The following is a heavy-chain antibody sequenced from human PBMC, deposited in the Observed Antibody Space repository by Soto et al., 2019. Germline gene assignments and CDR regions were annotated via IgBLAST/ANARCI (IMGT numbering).Heavy chain of an antibody. Sequence: QVQLVQSGAEVKKPGASVKVSCKASGYTFTSYALHWVRQAPGQRLEWMGWMNVGNGNTQYSQKFQGRVTITSDTSASTAYIELSSLRSEDTAVYYCARFRGYCSGGNCYNWFDPWGQGTLVTVSS. J-gene: IGHJ5*02. D-gene: IGHD2-15*01. V-gene: IGHV1-3*01. CDR1: GYTFTSYA. CDR2: MNVGNGNT. CDR3: ARFRGYCSGGNCYNWFDP.